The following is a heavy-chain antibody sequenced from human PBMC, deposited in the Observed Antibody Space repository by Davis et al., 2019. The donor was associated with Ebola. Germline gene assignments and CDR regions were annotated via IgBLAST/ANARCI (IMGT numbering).Heavy chain of an antibody. Sequence: PGGSLRLSCAASGFTFSSYSMNWVRQAPGKGLEWVSSISSSSSYIYYADSVKGRFTISRDNAKNSLYLQMNSLRAEDTAVYYCARDSFPILLWFGEFSYYYGMDVWGQGTTVTVSS. CDR2: ISSSSSYI. D-gene: IGHD3-10*01. J-gene: IGHJ6*02. CDR3: ARDSFPILLWFGEFSYYYGMDV. CDR1: GFTFSSYS. V-gene: IGHV3-21*01.